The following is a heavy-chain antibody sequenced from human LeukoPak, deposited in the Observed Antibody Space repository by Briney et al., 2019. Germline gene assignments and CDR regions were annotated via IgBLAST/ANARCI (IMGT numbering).Heavy chain of an antibody. CDR1: GGSINSYY. Sequence: SETLSLTCTVSGGSINSYYCSWIRQPPGKGLEWIGYIYYSGSTNYNPSLKSRVTISVDTSKNQFSLKLSSVTAADTAVYYCARQGWEQLELDYWGQGTLVTVSS. D-gene: IGHD1-26*01. V-gene: IGHV4-59*08. J-gene: IGHJ4*02. CDR3: ARQGWEQLELDY. CDR2: IYYSGST.